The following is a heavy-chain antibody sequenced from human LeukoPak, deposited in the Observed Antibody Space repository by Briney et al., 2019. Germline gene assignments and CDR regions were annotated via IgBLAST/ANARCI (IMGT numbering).Heavy chain of an antibody. J-gene: IGHJ3*02. Sequence: SETLSLTCTVSGDSISSGDYYWSWIRQPAGKGLERIGRISSSGSTNYNPSLKSRVTISVDTSKNQFSLKLSSVTAADTAVYFCARGPYSYDSSGAFDIWGQGTTVTVSS. CDR3: ARGPYSYDSSGAFDI. CDR2: ISSSGST. CDR1: GDSISSGDYY. V-gene: IGHV4-61*02. D-gene: IGHD3-22*01.